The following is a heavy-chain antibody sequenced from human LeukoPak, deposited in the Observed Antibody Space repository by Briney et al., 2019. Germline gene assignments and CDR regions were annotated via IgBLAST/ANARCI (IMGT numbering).Heavy chain of an antibody. CDR1: GYTFSGFY. CDR2: ISPSGGST. CDR3: ARADYDFVWGSYRLPDP. Sequence: ASVKVSCKASGYTFSGFYMHWVRQAPGQGPEWMGVISPSGGSTTYAQKFQGRVTLTRDMSTSTDYLELSSLRSEDTAVYYCARADYDFVWGSYRLPDPWGQGTLVTVSS. V-gene: IGHV1-46*01. D-gene: IGHD3-16*02. J-gene: IGHJ5*02.